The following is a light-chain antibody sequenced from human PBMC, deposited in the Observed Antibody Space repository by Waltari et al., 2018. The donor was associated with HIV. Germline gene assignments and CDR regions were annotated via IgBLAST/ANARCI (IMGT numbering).Light chain of an antibody. J-gene: IGKJ1*01. Sequence: DIVMTQSPDSLAVSLGERATIHCKSSQSLLLSSNNKNYFAWYQQNPGQPPKLLTSWASTRESGVPDLFSGSGAGTDFTLTFNSLLAEDVAVYYCQQYYSTPWTFGQGTQVEIK. CDR3: QQYYSTPWT. CDR2: WAS. CDR1: QSLLLSSNNKNY. V-gene: IGKV4-1*01.